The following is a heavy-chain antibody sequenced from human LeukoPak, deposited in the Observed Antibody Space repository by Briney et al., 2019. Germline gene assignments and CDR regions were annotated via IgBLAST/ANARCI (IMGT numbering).Heavy chain of an antibody. Sequence: PGGSLRFSCSASGFRIIAYWMSWVRQAPGKGLEWMGNINRDGSVQNYVDSVKGRITISRDNANNSVFLQMNSLRADDTAVYYCARDGLPTYAFDIWGLGTMVTVSS. V-gene: IGHV3-7*01. J-gene: IGHJ3*02. CDR3: ARDGLPTYAFDI. CDR1: GFRIIAYW. CDR2: INRDGSVQ. D-gene: IGHD3/OR15-3a*01.